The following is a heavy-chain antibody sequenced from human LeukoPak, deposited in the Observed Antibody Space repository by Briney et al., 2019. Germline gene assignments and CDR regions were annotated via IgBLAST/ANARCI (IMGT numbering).Heavy chain of an antibody. V-gene: IGHV3-11*04. Sequence: GGSLRLSCAASGFTFSSYYMSWIRQAPGKGLEWVSYISSSGSTIYYADSVKGRFTISRDNAKNSLYLQMNSLRAEDTAVYYCARVGLYSSSPNKYWGQGTLVTVSS. D-gene: IGHD6-13*01. CDR2: ISSSGSTI. CDR3: ARVGLYSSSPNKY. CDR1: GFTFSSYY. J-gene: IGHJ4*02.